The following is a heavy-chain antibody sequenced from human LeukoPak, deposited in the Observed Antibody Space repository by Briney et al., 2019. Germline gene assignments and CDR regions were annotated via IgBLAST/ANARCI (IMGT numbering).Heavy chain of an antibody. V-gene: IGHV3-48*01. Sequence: GGSLRLSCAASGFTFSGYSMNWVRQAPGRGLEWVSYISSSGSTIYYADSVKGRFTISRDNSKNTLYLQMNSLRAEDTAVYYCARRSGIAVAGAFDYWGQGTLVTVSS. CDR2: ISSSGSTI. CDR3: ARRSGIAVAGAFDY. CDR1: GFTFSGYS. J-gene: IGHJ4*02. D-gene: IGHD6-19*01.